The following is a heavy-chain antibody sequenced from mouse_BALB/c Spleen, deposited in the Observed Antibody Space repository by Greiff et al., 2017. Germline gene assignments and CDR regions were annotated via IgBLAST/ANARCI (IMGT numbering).Heavy chain of an antibody. CDR2: IDPANGNT. CDR3: AREVRLYYYAMDY. D-gene: IGHD2-14*01. CDR1: GFNIKDTY. Sequence: EVKVVESGAELVKPGASVKLSCTASGFNIKDTYMHWVKQRPEQGLEWIGRIDPANGNTKYDPKFQGKATITADTSSNTAYLQLSSLTSEDTAVYYCAREVRLYYYAMDYWGQGTSVTVSS. J-gene: IGHJ4*01. V-gene: IGHV14-3*02.